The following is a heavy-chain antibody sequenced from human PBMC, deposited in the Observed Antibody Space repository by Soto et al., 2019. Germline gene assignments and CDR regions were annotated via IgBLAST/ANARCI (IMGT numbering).Heavy chain of an antibody. CDR3: ANLYMITFGGIVGPNDEFDI. D-gene: IGHD3-16*01. J-gene: IGHJ3*02. V-gene: IGHV4-34*01. Sequence: SETLSLTCAVYGGFFSGYFWTWIRQPPGKGLEWIGEINLNGITNFNPPLKSRVTISLDTSKKQIFLKLTSVTAADTAVYYCANLYMITFGGIVGPNDEFDIWGQGTMVTVSS. CDR2: INLNGIT. CDR1: GGFFSGYF.